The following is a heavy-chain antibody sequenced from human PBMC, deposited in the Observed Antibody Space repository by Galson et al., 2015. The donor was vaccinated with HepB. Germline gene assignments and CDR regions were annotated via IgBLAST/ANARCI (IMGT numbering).Heavy chain of an antibody. J-gene: IGHJ6*02. CDR2: TYYRSKWYN. CDR1: GDSVSSNSAA. Sequence: CAISGDSVSSNSAAWNWIRQSPSRGLEWLGRTYYRSKWYNDCAVSVKSRITINPDTSKNQFSLQLNSVTPEDTAVYYCARGTAVAGLLYGMDVWGQGTTVTVSS. CDR3: ARGTAVAGLLYGMDV. V-gene: IGHV6-1*01. D-gene: IGHD6-19*01.